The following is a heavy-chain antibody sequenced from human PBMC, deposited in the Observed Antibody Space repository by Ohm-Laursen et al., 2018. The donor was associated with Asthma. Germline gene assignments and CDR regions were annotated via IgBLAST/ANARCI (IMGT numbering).Heavy chain of an antibody. CDR3: AKVPLYDSSGGY. CDR2: ISGSGGST. V-gene: IGHV3-23*01. D-gene: IGHD3-22*01. CDR1: GFTFSSYG. Sequence: SLRLSCSASGFTFSSYGMHWVRQAPGKGLEWVSAISGSGGSTYYADSVKGRFTISRDNSKNTLYLQMNSLRAEDTAVYYCAKVPLYDSSGGYWGQGTLVTVSS. J-gene: IGHJ4*02.